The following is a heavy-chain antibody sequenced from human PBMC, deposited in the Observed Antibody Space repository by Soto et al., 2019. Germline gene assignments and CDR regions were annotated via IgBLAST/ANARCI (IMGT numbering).Heavy chain of an antibody. J-gene: IGHJ4*02. V-gene: IGHV3-9*01. Sequence: GGSLRLSCAASGFTFDDYAMHWVRQAPGKGLEWVSGISWNSGSIGYADSVKGRFTISRDSAKNSLYLQMNSLRAEDTALYYCAKDAYSSGWRVFDYWGQGTLVTVSS. D-gene: IGHD6-19*01. CDR1: GFTFDDYA. CDR2: ISWNSGSI. CDR3: AKDAYSSGWRVFDY.